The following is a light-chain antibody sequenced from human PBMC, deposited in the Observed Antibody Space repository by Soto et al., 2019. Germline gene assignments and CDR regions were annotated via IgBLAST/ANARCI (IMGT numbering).Light chain of an antibody. J-gene: IGLJ1*01. CDR3: QSSDSSQIGVNV. V-gene: IGLV1-40*01. CDR1: SSNIGAGYD. CDR2: GNS. Sequence: QSVLTQPPSVSGAPGQRVTISCTGSSSNIGAGYDVHWYQQLPGTAPKLLIYGNSNRPSGVPDRFSGSKSGTSASLAITGLQAEDEADYYCQSSDSSQIGVNVFGTGTKLTVL.